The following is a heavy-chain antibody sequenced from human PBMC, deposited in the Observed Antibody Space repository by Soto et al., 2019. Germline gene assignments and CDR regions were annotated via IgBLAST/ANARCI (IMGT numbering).Heavy chain of an antibody. CDR1: GFTFSTYG. D-gene: IGHD1-26*01. V-gene: IGHV3-30*18. CDR3: AKGNSGSPYGVFDY. Sequence: GGSLRLSCAVSGFTFSTYGMHWVRQAPGKGLKWVAVISHDGSDKYYVDSVKGRFTISRDTSNNAFFLQMDSLRADDTAVYYCAKGNSGSPYGVFDYWGQGFQVTVSS. J-gene: IGHJ4*02. CDR2: ISHDGSDK.